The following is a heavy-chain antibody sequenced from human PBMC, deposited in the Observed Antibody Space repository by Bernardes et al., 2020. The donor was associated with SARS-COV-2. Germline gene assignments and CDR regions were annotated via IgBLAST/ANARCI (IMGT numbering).Heavy chain of an antibody. CDR1: GYTLTELS. V-gene: IGHV1-24*01. CDR3: ATSHPFDPPGNWFDP. J-gene: IGHJ5*02. CDR2: FDPEDGET. Sequence: ASVKVSCKVSGYTLTELSMHWVRPAPGKGLEWMGGFDPEDGETIYAQKFQGRVTMTEDTSTDTAYMELSSLRSEDTAVYYCATSHPFDPPGNWFDPWGQGTLVTVSS.